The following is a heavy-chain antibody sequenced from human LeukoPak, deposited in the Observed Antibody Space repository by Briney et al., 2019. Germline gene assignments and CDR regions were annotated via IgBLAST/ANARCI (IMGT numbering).Heavy chain of an antibody. Sequence: SVKVSCKASGGTFSTYSISWVRQDPGQGLEWMGRIIPILGIANYAQKFQGRVTITANTSTSTAYMELSSLRSEDTAVYYCARGQQPGYSNSYDCWAQGTLVTVSS. CDR2: IIPILGIA. CDR1: GGTFSTYS. D-gene: IGHD6-13*01. J-gene: IGHJ4*02. CDR3: ARGQQPGYSNSYDC. V-gene: IGHV1-69*04.